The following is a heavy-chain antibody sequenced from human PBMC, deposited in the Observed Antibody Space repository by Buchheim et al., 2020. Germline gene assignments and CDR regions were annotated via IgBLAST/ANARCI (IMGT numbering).Heavy chain of an antibody. V-gene: IGHV3-30*02. CDR1: GFTFSNYG. CDR3: AKSDYYDSSGYNWGFDY. Sequence: QVQLVESGGGVVQPGRSLRLSCAASGFTFSNYGMHWVRQAPGKGLEWVAFIRYDGSNKYYADSVKGRFTISRDNPDNTLYLQMNSLRAEDTAVYYCAKSDYYDSSGYNWGFDYWGQGTL. J-gene: IGHJ4*02. D-gene: IGHD3-22*01. CDR2: IRYDGSNK.